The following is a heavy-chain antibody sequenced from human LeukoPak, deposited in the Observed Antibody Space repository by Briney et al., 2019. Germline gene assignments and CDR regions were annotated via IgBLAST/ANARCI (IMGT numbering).Heavy chain of an antibody. J-gene: IGHJ4*02. CDR2: IYYSGTT. Sequence: SETLSLTCTVSGGSITNSPYYWGWIRQALGKALEWIANIYYSGTTAYNPSLKSRVTISVDTPKNQFSLELTSVTAADTAVYYCARLSSVTYRSGGSCSRGGYDYWGQGTLVTVSS. V-gene: IGHV4-39*01. CDR1: GGSITNSPYY. D-gene: IGHD2-15*01. CDR3: ARLSSVTYRSGGSCSRGGYDY.